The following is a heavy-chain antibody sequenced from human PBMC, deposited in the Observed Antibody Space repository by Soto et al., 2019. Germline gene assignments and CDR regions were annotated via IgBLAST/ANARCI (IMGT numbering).Heavy chain of an antibody. CDR2: ISAYNGNT. CDR3: ARDLWSIAVAGFELDY. Sequence: ASVKVSCKASGYTFTNYGLSWVRQAPGQGLEWMGWISAYNGNTKYAQKLQGRVTMTIDTSTSTAYMDLRSLRSDDTAVYYCARDLWSIAVAGFELDYWGQGTLVTVSS. D-gene: IGHD6-19*01. V-gene: IGHV1-18*01. CDR1: GYTFTNYG. J-gene: IGHJ4*02.